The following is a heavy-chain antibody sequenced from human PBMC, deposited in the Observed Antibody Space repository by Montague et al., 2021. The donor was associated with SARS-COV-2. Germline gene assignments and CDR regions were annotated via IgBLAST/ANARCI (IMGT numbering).Heavy chain of an antibody. J-gene: IGHJ4*02. CDR2: VNHSGRI. Sequence: SETLSLTCAVYGGSFSDYYWTWIRQPPGKGLEWLGEVNHSGRINYNPSLKSRITISVDTSKNQFSLRLSSVTAADTAVYYCARGRVYTTMILVVFMGAAHYFASWGQGTLVSVSS. CDR3: ARGRVYTTMILVVFMGAAHYFAS. V-gene: IGHV4-34*01. D-gene: IGHD3-22*01. CDR1: GGSFSDYY.